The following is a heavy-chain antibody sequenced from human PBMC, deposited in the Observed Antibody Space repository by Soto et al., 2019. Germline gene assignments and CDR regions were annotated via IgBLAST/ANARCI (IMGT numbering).Heavy chain of an antibody. V-gene: IGHV4-59*08. CDR3: ARPYYYDSSGYSSFDP. J-gene: IGHJ5*02. CDR2: IYYSGST. D-gene: IGHD3-22*01. CDR1: GGSISSYY. Sequence: SETLSLTCTVSGGSISSYYWSWIRQPPGKGLEWIGYIYYSGSTNYNPSLKSRVTISVDTSKNQFSLKLSSVTAADTAVYYCARPYYYDSSGYSSFDPWGHGTLVTVSS.